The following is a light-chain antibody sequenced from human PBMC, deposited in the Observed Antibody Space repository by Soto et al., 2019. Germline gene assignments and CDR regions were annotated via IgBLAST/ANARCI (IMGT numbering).Light chain of an antibody. CDR2: GAS. CDR3: QHYGTSPPVT. CDR1: QSISSSY. J-gene: IGKJ5*01. V-gene: IGKV3-20*01. Sequence: EIVLTQSPGTLSLPPGERVTLSCRASQSISSSYLAWYQQKPGQAPRLLMYGASRRATGIPDRFSGSGSGTDFTLTISGLEPEDSAVYYCQHYGTSPPVTFGHGTRLEIK.